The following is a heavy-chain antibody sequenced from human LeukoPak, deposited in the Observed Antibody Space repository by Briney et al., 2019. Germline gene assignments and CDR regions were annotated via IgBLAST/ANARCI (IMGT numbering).Heavy chain of an antibody. J-gene: IGHJ4*02. Sequence: PSETLSLTCAVYGGSFSDYYWSWFRQSPGKGLEWIGYIYYTGSTSYNPSLRSRVTMSADTSKNQFSPKLSSVTAADTAVYYCASRKLGNDYWGQGTLVTVSS. V-gene: IGHV4-59*01. CDR1: GGSFSDYY. CDR3: ASRKLGNDY. D-gene: IGHD7-27*01. CDR2: IYYTGST.